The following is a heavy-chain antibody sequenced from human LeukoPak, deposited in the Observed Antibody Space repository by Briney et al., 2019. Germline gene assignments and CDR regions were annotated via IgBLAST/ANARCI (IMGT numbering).Heavy chain of an antibody. J-gene: IGHJ4*02. D-gene: IGHD2-15*01. V-gene: IGHV3-23*01. Sequence: GGSLRLSCAASGFTFSSYAMNRVRQAPGKGLEWVSAISGNGGSTYYADSVKGHFTISRDNSKNTLYLQMNSLRAEDTAVYYCAKDPQDCSGGSCYTPGYYFDYWGQGTLVTVSS. CDR1: GFTFSSYA. CDR3: AKDPQDCSGGSCYTPGYYFDY. CDR2: ISGNGGST.